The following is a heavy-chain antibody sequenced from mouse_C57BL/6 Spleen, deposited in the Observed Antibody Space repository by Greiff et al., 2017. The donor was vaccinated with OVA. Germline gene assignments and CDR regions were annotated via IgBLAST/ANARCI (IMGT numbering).Heavy chain of an antibody. CDR3: ARDLPYAYFDY. D-gene: IGHD6-5*01. Sequence: EVHLVESGGGLVKPGGSLKLSCAASGFTFSSYAMSWVRQTPEKRLEWVATISDGGSYTYYPDNVKGRFTISRDNAKNNLYLQMSHLKSEDTAMYYCARDLPYAYFDYWGQGTTITVSS. CDR2: ISDGGSYT. V-gene: IGHV5-4*01. J-gene: IGHJ2*01. CDR1: GFTFSSYA.